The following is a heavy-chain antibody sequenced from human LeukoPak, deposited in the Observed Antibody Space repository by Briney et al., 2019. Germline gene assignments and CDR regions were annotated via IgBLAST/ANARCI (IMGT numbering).Heavy chain of an antibody. CDR2: INTDGRTT. V-gene: IGHV3-74*03. J-gene: IGHJ6*02. CDR1: GFTFSDYR. Sequence: GGSLRLSCAASGFTFSDYRMYWVRQPPGKGLVWASYINTDGRTTKYADSVRGRFTISRDNAKNTLYLQMNSLRAEDTAVYYCARGGGGLGVWGQGTTVTDSS. CDR3: ARGGGGLGV.